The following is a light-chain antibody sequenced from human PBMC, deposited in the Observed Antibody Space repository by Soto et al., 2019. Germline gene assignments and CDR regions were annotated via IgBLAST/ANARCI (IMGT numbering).Light chain of an antibody. Sequence: DIQMTQSPSSLSASVGARVTITCRASQGISHYLAWYQQKPGKVPKLLIYAASTLQSGVLSRFSGSGSGTDFTLTISSLQTEYIATYYCQKYNSAPRTFGQGTKVEVK. CDR3: QKYNSAPRT. CDR2: AAS. J-gene: IGKJ1*01. CDR1: QGISHY. V-gene: IGKV1-27*01.